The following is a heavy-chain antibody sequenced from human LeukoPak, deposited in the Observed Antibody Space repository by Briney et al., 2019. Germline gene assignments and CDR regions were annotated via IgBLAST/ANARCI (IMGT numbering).Heavy chain of an antibody. D-gene: IGHD1-26*01. Sequence: PGGSLRLSCAASKFTFSNYWMHWVRQAPGKGLGWVSHINSDGSDTNYADSVKGRFTISRDNAKNTLYLQMNSLRAEDTAVYYCAREVGAIDYWGQGTLVTVSA. J-gene: IGHJ4*02. CDR3: AREVGAIDY. CDR1: KFTFSNYW. V-gene: IGHV3-74*01. CDR2: INSDGSDT.